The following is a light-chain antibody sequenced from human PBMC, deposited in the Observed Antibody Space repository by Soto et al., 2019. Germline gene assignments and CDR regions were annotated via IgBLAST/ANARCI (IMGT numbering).Light chain of an antibody. V-gene: IGKV3-15*01. CDR2: DAS. CDR3: HQYYICLPLT. J-gene: IGKJ4*01. CDR1: QSVNTN. Sequence: EIGMTQSPATLSVSPGERATLSCRASQSVNTNLAWYQQKPGQAPRLLISDASTTATGIPASFSGSGSGKDLTLTISSLQSADSAVYYCHQYYICLPLTFGGGTKV.